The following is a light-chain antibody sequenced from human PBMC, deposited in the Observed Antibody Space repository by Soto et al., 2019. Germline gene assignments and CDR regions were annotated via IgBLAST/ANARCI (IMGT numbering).Light chain of an antibody. CDR1: QSFSNY. Sequence: EIVLTQSPATLSLSPGERATLSCRASQSFSNYLAWYQQKPGQAPRLLIYDASNRATGIPARFSGSGSGTDFTLTIVRLEPEDFAFYYCQQRGSYPLTFGGGTKVELK. V-gene: IGKV3-11*01. CDR3: QQRGSYPLT. J-gene: IGKJ4*01. CDR2: DAS.